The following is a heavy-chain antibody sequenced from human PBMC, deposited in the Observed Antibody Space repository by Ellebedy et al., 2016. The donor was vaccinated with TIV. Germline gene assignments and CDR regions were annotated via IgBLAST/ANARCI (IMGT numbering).Heavy chain of an antibody. CDR3: AREEAVGAFDI. D-gene: IGHD3-3*01. CDR2: IKQDGSEK. J-gene: IGHJ3*02. V-gene: IGHV3-7*01. CDR1: GFTFSDSW. Sequence: GESLKISCAASGFTFSDSWMSWVRQAPGNGLEWVANIKQDGSEKWYVDSVKGRFTVSRDTSENTLFLQMNSLRDEDTAIYYCAREEAVGAFDIWGQGTMVTVSS.